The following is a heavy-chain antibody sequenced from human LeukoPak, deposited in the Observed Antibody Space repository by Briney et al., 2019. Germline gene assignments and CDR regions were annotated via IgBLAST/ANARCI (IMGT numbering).Heavy chain of an antibody. Sequence: PGGSLRLSCAASGFTFSNYAMTWVRQTPGKGLEWVSSIGVIDGILNYADSVKGRFTISRDNSQNTVFLQMNSLRAEDTAVYYCALRTSCYAWVQCFDYWGQGTLVTVSS. CDR2: IGVIDGIL. V-gene: IGHV3-23*01. CDR3: ALRTSCYAWVQCFDY. CDR1: GFTFSNYA. D-gene: IGHD2-2*01. J-gene: IGHJ4*02.